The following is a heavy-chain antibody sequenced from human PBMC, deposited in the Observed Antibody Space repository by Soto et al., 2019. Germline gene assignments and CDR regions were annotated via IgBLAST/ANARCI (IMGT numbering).Heavy chain of an antibody. CDR3: ARDSGKGSSWYPWENTWSHYYYYYGMDV. J-gene: IGHJ6*02. CDR1: GFTFSSYS. V-gene: IGHV3-21*01. CDR2: ISSSSSYI. D-gene: IGHD6-13*01. Sequence: EVQLVESGGGLVKPGGSLRLSCAASGFTFSSYSMNWVRQAPGKGLEWVSSISSSSSYIYYADSVKGRFTISRDNAKNSRYLQMNSLRAEDTAVYYCARDSGKGSSWYPWENTWSHYYYYYGMDVWGQGTTVTVSS.